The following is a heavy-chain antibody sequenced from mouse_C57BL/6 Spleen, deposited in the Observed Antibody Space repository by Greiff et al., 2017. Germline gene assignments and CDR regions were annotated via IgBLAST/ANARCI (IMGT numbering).Heavy chain of an antibody. J-gene: IGHJ2*01. Sequence: QVQLQQSGAELVKPGASVKISCKASGYAFSSYWMNWVKQRPGKGLEWIGQIYPGDGDPNYNGKFKGKATLTADKSPRTAYMQLSCLASEDSAGYFCARSRPFDDWGQGTTLTVSS. CDR2: IYPGDGDP. CDR1: GYAFSSYW. D-gene: IGHD3-3*01. V-gene: IGHV1-80*01. CDR3: ARSRPFDD.